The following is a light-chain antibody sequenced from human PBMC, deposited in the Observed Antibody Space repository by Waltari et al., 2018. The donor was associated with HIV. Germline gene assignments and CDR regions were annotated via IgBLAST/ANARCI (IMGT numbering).Light chain of an antibody. V-gene: IGKV3-11*01. CDR3: QERTNWPQYT. CDR1: QTISGY. CDR2: EAS. J-gene: IGKJ2*01. Sequence: EIVLTQSPATLSLSPGENATLSCRASQTISGYLAWYQQRPGQAPRLLMYEASNRAAGIPARFNGGGAGTDFTLTISSLEAEDSAVYYCQERTNWPQYTFGQGTKLEIK.